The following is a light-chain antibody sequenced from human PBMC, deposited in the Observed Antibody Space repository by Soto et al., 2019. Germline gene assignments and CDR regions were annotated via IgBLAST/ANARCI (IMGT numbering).Light chain of an antibody. Sequence: AIQMTQSPSSLSASVVDRVTITCRASQGVRDDLAWYQQKPGKAPKLLIYAASSLQSGVPSRFSGSGSGTDFTLTISSLQPEDFATYYCLQDYSYPLTFGQGTKVDIK. V-gene: IGKV1-6*01. J-gene: IGKJ1*01. CDR3: LQDYSYPLT. CDR2: AAS. CDR1: QGVRDD.